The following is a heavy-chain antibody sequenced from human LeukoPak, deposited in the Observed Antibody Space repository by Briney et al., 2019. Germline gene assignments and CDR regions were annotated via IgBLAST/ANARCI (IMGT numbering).Heavy chain of an antibody. CDR1: GFTFDDYA. CDR2: ISWNSGSI. CDR3: AKDIASPSDRYYYYGMDV. V-gene: IGHV3-9*01. Sequence: PGRSLRLSCAASGFTFDDYAMHWVRQAPGKGLEWVSGISWNSGSIGYADSVKGRFTISRDNAKNSLYLQMNSLRAEDTALYYCAKDIASPSDRYYYYGMDVWGQGTTVTVSS. D-gene: IGHD2-2*01. J-gene: IGHJ6*02.